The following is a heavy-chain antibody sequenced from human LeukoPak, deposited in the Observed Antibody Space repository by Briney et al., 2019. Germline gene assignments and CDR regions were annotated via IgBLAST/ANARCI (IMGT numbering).Heavy chain of an antibody. V-gene: IGHV4-39*07. CDR3: ARLGYNHYFDY. CDR1: GGSISSSSYY. Sequence: SDTLSLTCTVSGGSISSSSYYWGWIRQPPGKGLEWIGSIYYSGSTYYNPSLKSRVTISVDTSKNQFSLKLSSVTAADTAVYYCARLGYNHYFDYWGQGTLVTVSS. CDR2: IYYSGST. J-gene: IGHJ4*02. D-gene: IGHD5-24*01.